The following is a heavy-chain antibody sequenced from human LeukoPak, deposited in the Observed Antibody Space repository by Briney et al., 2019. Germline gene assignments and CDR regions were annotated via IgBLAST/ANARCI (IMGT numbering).Heavy chain of an antibody. CDR1: GYTFTSYY. CDR3: AREPLVSGYYYFDY. J-gene: IGHJ4*02. D-gene: IGHD3-22*01. V-gene: IGHV1-46*01. CDR2: ISPSGGST. Sequence: ASVTVSCKASGYTFTSYYMHWVRQAPGQGVEGMGIISPSGGSTSYAQKFQGRVTMTRDTSTSTVYMELSSLISEDTAVYYCAREPLVSGYYYFDYWGQGTLVTVSS.